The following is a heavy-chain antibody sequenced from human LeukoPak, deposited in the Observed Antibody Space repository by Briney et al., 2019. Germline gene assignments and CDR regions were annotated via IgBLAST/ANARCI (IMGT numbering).Heavy chain of an antibody. Sequence: GASVKGSCKTSGDTFTNHFMHGVRQAPVEGGEGVGVINPIIGRTNSAQKFRGRVTMTRDTSTSTVYLDLSTLRSDDTAVYYCVRSLWGAAGDSDIWGKGTMVSVSS. CDR3: VRSLWGAAGDSDI. J-gene: IGHJ3*02. D-gene: IGHD7-27*01. V-gene: IGHV1-46*01. CDR2: INPIIGRT. CDR1: GDTFTNHF.